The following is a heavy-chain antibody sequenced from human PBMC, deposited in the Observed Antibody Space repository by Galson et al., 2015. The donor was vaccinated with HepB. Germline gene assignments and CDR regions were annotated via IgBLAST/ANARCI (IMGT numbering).Heavy chain of an antibody. J-gene: IGHJ6*03. CDR3: ARRFPYCSSTSCYYYYMDV. CDR1: GFTFSSYS. V-gene: IGHV3-21*01. D-gene: IGHD2-2*01. Sequence: SLRLSCAASGFTFSSYSMNWVRQAPGKGLEWVSSISSSSYIYYADSVRGRFTISRDNAKNSLYLQMNSLRAEDTAVYYCARRFPYCSSTSCYYYYMDVWGKGTTVTVSS. CDR2: ISSSSYI.